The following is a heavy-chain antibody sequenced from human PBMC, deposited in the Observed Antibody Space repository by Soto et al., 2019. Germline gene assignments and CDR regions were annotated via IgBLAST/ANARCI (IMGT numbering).Heavy chain of an antibody. CDR2: ISSSGGST. J-gene: IGHJ4*02. V-gene: IGHV3-23*01. D-gene: IGHD3-10*01. CDR1: GFTFSSYA. CDR3: AKAYYGSGSFSGFDY. Sequence: EVQLLESGGGLVQPGGSLRLSCAASGFTFSSYAMNWVRQAPGKGLEWVPTISSSGGSTYYADSVKGRFTISRDNSKNTLYLQMNSLRADDTAVYYCAKAYYGSGSFSGFDYWGQGTLVTVSS.